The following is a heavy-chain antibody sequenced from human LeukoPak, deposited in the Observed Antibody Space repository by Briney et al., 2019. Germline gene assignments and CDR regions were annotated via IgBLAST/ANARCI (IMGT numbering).Heavy chain of an antibody. J-gene: IGHJ3*02. Sequence: GGSLRLSCAASGFTFDNYGMSWVRQAPGKGLEWVSGINWNGGSTGYADSVKGRCTISRDNAKNSLYLQMNSLRAEDTALYYCARIDTYYYDSSGYYSAFDIWGQGTIVTVSS. V-gene: IGHV3-20*04. D-gene: IGHD3-22*01. CDR1: GFTFDNYG. CDR2: INWNGGST. CDR3: ARIDTYYYDSSGYYSAFDI.